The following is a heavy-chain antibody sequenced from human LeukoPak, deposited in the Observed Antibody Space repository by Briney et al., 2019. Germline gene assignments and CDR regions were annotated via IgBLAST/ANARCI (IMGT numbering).Heavy chain of an antibody. CDR2: IYYSGST. J-gene: IGHJ4*02. D-gene: IGHD6-6*01. CDR1: GGSISSDY. CDR3: ARHGYGSSSELSY. Sequence: PSETLSLTCTVSGGSISSDYWSWIRQPPGKGLEWIGSIYYSGSTYYNPSLKSRVTISVDTSKNQFSLKLSSVTAADTAVYYCARHGYGSSSELSYWGQGTLVTVSS. V-gene: IGHV4-39*01.